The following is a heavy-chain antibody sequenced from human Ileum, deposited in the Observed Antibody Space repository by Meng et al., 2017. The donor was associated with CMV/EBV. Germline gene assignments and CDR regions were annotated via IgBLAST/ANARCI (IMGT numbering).Heavy chain of an antibody. J-gene: IGHJ5*02. CDR2: ISGSGGST. D-gene: IGHD2-2*01. V-gene: IGHV3-23*01. CDR1: GFTFSSDA. Sequence: SGFTFSSDAISWVRQAPGKGLEWVSAISGSGGSTYYADSVKGRFTISRDNSKNTLYLQMNSLRAEDTAVYYCAKDSYQLLNWFDPWGQGTLVTVSS. CDR3: AKDSYQLLNWFDP.